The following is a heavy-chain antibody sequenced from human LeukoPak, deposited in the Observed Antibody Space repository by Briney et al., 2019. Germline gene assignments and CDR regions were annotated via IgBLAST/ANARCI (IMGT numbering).Heavy chain of an antibody. CDR2: INPSSGAT. V-gene: IGHV1-2*02. CDR3: TKDQGIAVAGTD. CDR1: GYTFSGYY. D-gene: IGHD6-19*01. Sequence: GASVKVSCKASGYTFSGYYIHWVRQAPGQGLEWMGWINPSSGATRYAQKFQDRVTMSSDTSITTAYMDLSRLRSDDTAVYYCTKDQGIAVAGTDWGQGTTVTVSS. J-gene: IGHJ3*01.